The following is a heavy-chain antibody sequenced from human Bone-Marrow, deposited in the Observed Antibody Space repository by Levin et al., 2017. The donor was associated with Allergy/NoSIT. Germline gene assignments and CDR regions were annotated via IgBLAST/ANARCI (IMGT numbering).Heavy chain of an antibody. CDR3: ARDSSGWYWYFDL. D-gene: IGHD6-19*01. Sequence: GESLKISCAASGFTVSTHYMSWVRQAPGKGLEWVSIIYRGGSTYYADSLKGRFTISRDNSQNTLYLQMNSLRAEDTAVYYCARDSSGWYWYFDLWGRGTLVTVSS. J-gene: IGHJ2*01. V-gene: IGHV3-53*01. CDR1: GFTVSTHY. CDR2: IYRGGST.